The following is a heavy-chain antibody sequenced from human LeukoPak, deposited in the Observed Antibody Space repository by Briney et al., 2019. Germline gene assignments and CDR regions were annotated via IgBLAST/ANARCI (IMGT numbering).Heavy chain of an antibody. D-gene: IGHD3-22*01. V-gene: IGHV4-59*12. CDR3: ARESGDSSGYSDYYYYMDV. CDR1: GASISGYY. CDR2: IYYSGST. J-gene: IGHJ6*03. Sequence: PSETLSLTCTVSGASISGYYWNWIRQPPGKGLEWIGYIYYSGSTNYNPSLKSRVTISVDTSKNQFSLRLNSVTAADTAVYYCARESGDSSGYSDYYYYMDVWGKGTTVTVSS.